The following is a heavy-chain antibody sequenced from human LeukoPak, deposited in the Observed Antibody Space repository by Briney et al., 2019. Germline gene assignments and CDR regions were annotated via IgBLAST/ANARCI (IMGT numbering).Heavy chain of an antibody. CDR2: ISGSGGST. CDR1: GFTFSSCA. V-gene: IGHV3-23*01. D-gene: IGHD5-24*01. CDR3: ARDQGHFRDGYNHFDY. Sequence: PGGSLRLSCAASGFTFSSCAMSWVRQAPGKGLEWVSAISGSGGSTYYADSVKGRFTISRDNSKNTLYLQTNSLRAEDTAVYYCARDQGHFRDGYNHFDYWGQGTLVTVSS. J-gene: IGHJ4*02.